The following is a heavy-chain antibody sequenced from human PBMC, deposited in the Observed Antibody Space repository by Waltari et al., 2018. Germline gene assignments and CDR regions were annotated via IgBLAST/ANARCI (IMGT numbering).Heavy chain of an antibody. CDR2: IYYSGTA. Sequence: QVQLQESGPGLVKPSETLSLTCSVSGGSISHSYWTWIRQSPGKGLGWIGDIYYSGTANFNPSLNNRVAISADTSKNQFSLKLSSVIAADTAVYYCARAHLQVVTTRDDYYIYYMDVWGKGTTVTVSS. J-gene: IGHJ6*03. CDR1: GGSISHSY. CDR3: ARAHLQVVTTRDDYYIYYMDV. V-gene: IGHV4-59*01. D-gene: IGHD5-12*01.